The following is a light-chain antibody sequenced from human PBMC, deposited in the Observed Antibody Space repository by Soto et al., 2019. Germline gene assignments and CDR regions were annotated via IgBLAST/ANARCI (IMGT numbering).Light chain of an antibody. Sequence: DIQLTQSPSFLSASVGDRVTITCRASQGISSYLAWYQQKPGKTSKLLIYAASTLQSGVPSRFSGSGSGTEFTLTISSLQPEDFATYDCQQLNRYPLTFGGGTKVEIK. V-gene: IGKV1-9*01. CDR1: QGISSY. CDR2: AAS. CDR3: QQLNRYPLT. J-gene: IGKJ4*01.